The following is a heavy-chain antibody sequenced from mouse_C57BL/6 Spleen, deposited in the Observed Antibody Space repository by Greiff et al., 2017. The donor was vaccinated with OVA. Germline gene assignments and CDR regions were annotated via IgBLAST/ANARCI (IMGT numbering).Heavy chain of an antibody. D-gene: IGHD2-5*01. CDR3: ARSDSNYVGYFDV. J-gene: IGHJ1*03. Sequence: EVKLMESGPELVKPGASVKISCKASGYTFTDYYMNWVKQSHGKSLEWIGDINPNNGGTSYNQKFKGKATLTVDKSSSTAYMELRSLTSEDSAVYYCARSDSNYVGYFDVWGTGTTVTVSS. CDR2: INPNNGGT. V-gene: IGHV1-26*01. CDR1: GYTFTDYY.